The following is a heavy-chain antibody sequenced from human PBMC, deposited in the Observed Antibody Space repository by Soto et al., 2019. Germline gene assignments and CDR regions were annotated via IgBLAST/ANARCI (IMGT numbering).Heavy chain of an antibody. Sequence: ASVKVSCKASGYTFTGYYMHWVRQAPGQGLEWMGWINPNSGGTNYAQKFQGRVTMTRDTSISTAYMELSRLRSDDTAVYYCARNLERTTNWFDPWGQGTLVTVSS. CDR3: ARNLERTTNWFDP. D-gene: IGHD1-1*01. J-gene: IGHJ5*02. CDR1: GYTFTGYY. CDR2: INPNSGGT. V-gene: IGHV1-2*02.